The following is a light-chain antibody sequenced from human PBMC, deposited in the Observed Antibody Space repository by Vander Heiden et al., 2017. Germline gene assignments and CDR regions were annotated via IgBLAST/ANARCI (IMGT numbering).Light chain of an antibody. J-gene: IGKJ2*01. CDR1: QSISSW. CDR2: KAC. CDR3: QQYNSYWYT. V-gene: IGKV1-5*03. Sequence: DIQMTQSLSTLSASVGDRVTITSPARQSISSWLAGYEQTAGRATKPLIYKACSLERGVPSRFSGSGSGTAFTLTISSLQPDDFATYQCQQYNSYWYTFGQGTKLEIK.